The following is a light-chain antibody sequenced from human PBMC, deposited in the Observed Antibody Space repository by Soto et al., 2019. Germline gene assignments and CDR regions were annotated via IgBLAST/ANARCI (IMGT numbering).Light chain of an antibody. CDR1: SSDIGAYNY. V-gene: IGLV2-8*01. Sequence: QSALTQPPSASGSPGQSVTISCTGTSSDIGAYNYVSWYQQHPGKARKLMIHEVSKRPSGVPDRFSGSKSGNTASLTVSGLQAEDEADYYCSSYAGSNDRWVFGGGTKLTVL. CDR2: EVS. J-gene: IGLJ3*02. CDR3: SSYAGSNDRWV.